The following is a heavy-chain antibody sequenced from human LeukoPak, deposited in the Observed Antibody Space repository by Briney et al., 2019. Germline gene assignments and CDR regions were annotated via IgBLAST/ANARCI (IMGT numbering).Heavy chain of an antibody. D-gene: IGHD2-21*02. CDR2: INPSGGST. CDR1: GYTFTSYY. V-gene: IGHV1-46*01. Sequence: ASVKVSCKASGYTFTSYYMHWVRQAPGQGLEWMGIINPSGGSTSYAQKFQGRVTMTRDTSTSTVYMELSSLRSEDTAVYYCARDFNSVVVTPGEGYAFDIWDQGTMVTVSS. CDR3: ARDFNSVVVTPGEGYAFDI. J-gene: IGHJ3*02.